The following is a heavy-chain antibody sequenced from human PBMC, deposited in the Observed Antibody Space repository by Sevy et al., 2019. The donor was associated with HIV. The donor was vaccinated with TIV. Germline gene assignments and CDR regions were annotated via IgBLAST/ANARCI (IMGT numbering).Heavy chain of an antibody. CDR2: IYSGGST. CDR1: GFTVSSNY. J-gene: IGHJ4*02. CDR3: ARGPDYYDSSGYYLAEFYFDY. D-gene: IGHD3-22*01. Sequence: GGSLRLSCAASGFTVSSNYMSWARQAPGKGLEWVSVIYSGGSTYYADSVKGRFTISRDNSKNTLYLQMNSLRAEDTAVYYCARGPDYYDSSGYYLAEFYFDYWGQGTLVTVSS. V-gene: IGHV3-53*01.